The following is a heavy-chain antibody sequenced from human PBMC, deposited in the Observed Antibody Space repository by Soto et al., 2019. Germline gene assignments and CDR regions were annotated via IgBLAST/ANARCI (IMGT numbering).Heavy chain of an antibody. J-gene: IGHJ4*02. Sequence: EGSLRLSCAASGFTFSSYSMNWVRQAPGKGLEWVSYISSSSSTIYYADSVKGRFTISRDNAKNTLYLQMNSLRAEDTAVYYCARDHGGVAWGYWGQGTLVTVSS. D-gene: IGHD3-16*01. V-gene: IGHV3-48*01. CDR1: GFTFSSYS. CDR3: ARDHGGVAWGY. CDR2: ISSSSSTI.